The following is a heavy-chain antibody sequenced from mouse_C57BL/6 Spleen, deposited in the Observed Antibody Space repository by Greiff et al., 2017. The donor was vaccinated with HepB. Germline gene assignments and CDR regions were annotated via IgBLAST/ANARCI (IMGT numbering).Heavy chain of an antibody. CDR1: GYTFTSYW. J-gene: IGHJ3*01. CDR3: ARGDYYDYDWAY. D-gene: IGHD2-4*01. Sequence: QVQLQQPGPELVKPGASVKLSCKASGYTFTSYWMHWVKQRPGQGLEWIGNINPSNGGTNYNEKFKSKATLTVDKSSSTAYMQLSSLTSEDSAVYYCARGDYYDYDWAYGGQGTLVTVSA. V-gene: IGHV1-53*01. CDR2: INPSNGGT.